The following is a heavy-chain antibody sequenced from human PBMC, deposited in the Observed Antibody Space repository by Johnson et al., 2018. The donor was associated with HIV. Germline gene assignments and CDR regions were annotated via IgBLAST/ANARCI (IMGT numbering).Heavy chain of an antibody. D-gene: IGHD6-6*01. CDR1: GFTVGSNS. V-gene: IGHV3-30-3*01. CDR3: ARDHIKEGSSGFGSFAFDI. Sequence: QVQLVESGGGLIQPGGSLRLSCAASGFTVGSNSMTWVRQAPGKGLEWVAVISYDGSNKYYADSVKGRFTISRDNSKNTLYLQMNSLRAEDTAVYYCARDHIKEGSSGFGSFAFDIWGQGTMVTVSS. CDR2: ISYDGSNK. J-gene: IGHJ3*02.